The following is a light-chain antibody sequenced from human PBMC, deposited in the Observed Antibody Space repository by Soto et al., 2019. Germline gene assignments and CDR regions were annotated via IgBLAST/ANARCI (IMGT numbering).Light chain of an antibody. V-gene: IGLV1-40*01. Sequence: QPVLTQPPSVSGAPGQRVTMSCTGSSSNIGAGYDVHWYQQLPGTAPKLLIYANNNRPPGVPDRFSGSKSGTSASLAITGLQAEDEADYYCQSYDSSLSGWVFGGGTKVTVL. CDR2: ANN. J-gene: IGLJ2*01. CDR1: SSNIGAGYD. CDR3: QSYDSSLSGWV.